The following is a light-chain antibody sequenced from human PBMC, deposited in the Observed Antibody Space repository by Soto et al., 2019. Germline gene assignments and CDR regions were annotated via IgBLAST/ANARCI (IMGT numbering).Light chain of an antibody. CDR1: QTVSSN. CDR2: GAS. V-gene: IGKV3-20*01. CDR3: QRYDSLRT. J-gene: IGKJ1*01. Sequence: DIVMTQSPDSLSVSPGERATLSCRASQTVSSNLAWYQQKPGQAPRLLIYGASNRATGIPDRFSGSGSGTDFTLTITRLEPEDFAMYYCQRYDSLRTFGQGTKVDIK.